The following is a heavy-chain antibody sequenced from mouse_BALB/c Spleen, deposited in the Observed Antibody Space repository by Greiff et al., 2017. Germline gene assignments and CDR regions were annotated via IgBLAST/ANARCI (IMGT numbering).Heavy chain of an antibody. CDR1: GYAFSSYW. J-gene: IGHJ3*01. V-gene: IGHV1-80*01. D-gene: IGHD1-1*01. CDR3: ARVGTHYGSSAFAY. CDR2: IYPGDGDT. Sequence: QVQLKESGAELVRPGSSVKISCKASGYAFSSYWLNWVKQRPGQGLEWIGQIYPGDGDTNYNGKFKGKATLTADTSSSTAYMQLSSLTSEDSAVYFCARVGTHYGSSAFAYWGQGTLVTVSA.